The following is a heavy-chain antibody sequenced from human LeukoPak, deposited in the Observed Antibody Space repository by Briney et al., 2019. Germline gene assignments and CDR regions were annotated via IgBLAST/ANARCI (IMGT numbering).Heavy chain of an antibody. D-gene: IGHD5-18*01. Sequence: GGSLRLSCEASGFTFSSYWMSWVRQAPGKGLEWVANIKYDEIEKYHVDSVKGRFTISRDNTKNSLYLQMNSLRVEDTAVYYCARDTGALVTHFDYWGQGTLVTVSS. CDR2: IKYDEIEK. V-gene: IGHV3-7*03. CDR3: ARDTGALVTHFDY. J-gene: IGHJ4*02. CDR1: GFTFSSYW.